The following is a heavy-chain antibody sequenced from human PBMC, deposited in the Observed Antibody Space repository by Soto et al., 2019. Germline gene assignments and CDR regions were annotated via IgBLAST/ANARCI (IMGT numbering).Heavy chain of an antibody. CDR3: ARECGPSCRYYFDY. J-gene: IGHJ4*02. CDR2: IYYSGST. CDR1: GGSISSGDYY. Sequence: PSETLSLTCTVSGGSISSGDYYWSWIRQPPGKGLEWIGSIYYSGSTYYNPSLKSRVTISVDTSKNQFSLKLSSVTAADTAVYYCARECGPSCRYYFDYWGQGTLVTVSS. V-gene: IGHV4-30-4*01. D-gene: IGHD2-2*01.